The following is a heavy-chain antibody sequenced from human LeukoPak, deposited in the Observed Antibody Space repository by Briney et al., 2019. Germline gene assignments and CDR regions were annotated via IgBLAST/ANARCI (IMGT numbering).Heavy chain of an antibody. V-gene: IGHV4-59*08. CDR1: GDSISRYY. J-gene: IGHJ6*02. D-gene: IGHD4-23*01. CDR3: ARHPGGVVGGNYYNGMDV. Sequence: PSYTLSLTCTVSGDSISRYYWIWIRQPPGTALEGIGYIHYSGSTNYNPSLKSPVSISVDTPKPQFSLKLSAATAADTPMYYCARHPGGVVGGNYYNGMDVWGQGTTVTVSS. CDR2: IHYSGST.